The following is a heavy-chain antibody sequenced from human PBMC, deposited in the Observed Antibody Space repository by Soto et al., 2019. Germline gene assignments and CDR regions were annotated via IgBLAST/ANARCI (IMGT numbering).Heavy chain of an antibody. J-gene: IGHJ4*02. CDR1: GGSFSGYY. D-gene: IGHD3-22*01. CDR3: ARDLGYYESSGYFDY. CDR2: IGSSDNII. V-gene: IGHV3-11*01. Sequence: LSLTCAVYGGSFSGYYMSWIRQAPGKGLEWVSYIGSSDNIIYYADSVKGRFTISRDNAKNSLYLQMNSLRAEDTAVYYCARDLGYYESSGYFDYWGQGTLVTVS.